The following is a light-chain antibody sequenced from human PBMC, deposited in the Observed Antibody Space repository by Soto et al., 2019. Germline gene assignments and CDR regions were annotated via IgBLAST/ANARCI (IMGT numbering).Light chain of an antibody. CDR1: SSDVSSNKY. CDR3: CPYAGSYPFV. Sequence: QSVLTQPRSVSGSPGQSVTVPCTGSSSDVSSNKYVSWYQQHPGKAPKLLIYDVTERPSGIPDRFSGSKSGNTASLTISGLQPEDEAEYYCCPYAGSYPFVFGTGTKLTVL. V-gene: IGLV2-11*01. J-gene: IGLJ1*01. CDR2: DVT.